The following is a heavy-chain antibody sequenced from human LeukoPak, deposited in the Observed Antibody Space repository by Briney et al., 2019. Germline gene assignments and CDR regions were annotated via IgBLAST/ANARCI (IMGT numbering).Heavy chain of an antibody. CDR3: AITPVTTCRGATCYPFDY. J-gene: IGHJ4*02. CDR1: GFTLSSYA. V-gene: IGHV3-23*01. CDR2: ISDTGNT. D-gene: IGHD1-26*01. Sequence: PGGSLRLSCAASGFTLSSYAMSWVRQAPGQGLEWVSAISDTGNTYHADSVKGRFTISRGSSKNTLFLQVNRLRPEDAAVYYCAITPVTTCRGATCYPFDYWGLGTLVTVSS.